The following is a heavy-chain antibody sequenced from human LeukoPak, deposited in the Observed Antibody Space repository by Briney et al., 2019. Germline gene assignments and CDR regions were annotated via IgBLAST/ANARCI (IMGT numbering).Heavy chain of an antibody. D-gene: IGHD3-22*01. CDR3: ARAYYYESKGYYYYMDV. V-gene: IGHV1-2*06. CDR1: GYTFTGYY. Sequence: GASVKVSCKASGYTFTGYYMHWVRQAPGQGLEWMGRINPNSGGTNYAQKFQGRVTMTRDTSISTAYMELSRLRSDDTAVYYCARAYYYESKGYYYYMDVWGKGTTVTVSS. CDR2: INPNSGGT. J-gene: IGHJ6*03.